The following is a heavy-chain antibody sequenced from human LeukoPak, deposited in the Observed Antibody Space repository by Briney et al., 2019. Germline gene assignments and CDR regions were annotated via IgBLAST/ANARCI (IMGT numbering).Heavy chain of an antibody. Sequence: SETLSLTCAASGGSISGGGYSWSWIRQPPGKGLEWIGYIYHSGNIYYNPSLKSRVTLSVDRSKNQFSLKLSSVTAADTAVYYCAREHWDRYSDHWGQGTLVTVSS. CDR1: GGSISGGGYS. V-gene: IGHV4-30-2*01. J-gene: IGHJ4*02. CDR2: IYHSGNI. D-gene: IGHD7-27*01. CDR3: AREHWDRYSDH.